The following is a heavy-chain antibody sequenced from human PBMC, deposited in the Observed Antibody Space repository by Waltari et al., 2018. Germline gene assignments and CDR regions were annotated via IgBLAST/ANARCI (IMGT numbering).Heavy chain of an antibody. V-gene: IGHV1-69*05. CDR3: ARGPRGGMVRGVNRFDY. CDR1: GGTFSSYA. Sequence: QVQLVQSGAEVKKPGSSVKVSCKASGGTFSSYAISWVRQAPGQGLEWMGGIIPILGTANHAQEFQGRVTITTDESTSTAYMERSSLRSEDTAVYYCARGPRGGMVRGVNRFDYWGQGTLVTVSS. J-gene: IGHJ4*02. CDR2: IIPILGTA. D-gene: IGHD3-10*01.